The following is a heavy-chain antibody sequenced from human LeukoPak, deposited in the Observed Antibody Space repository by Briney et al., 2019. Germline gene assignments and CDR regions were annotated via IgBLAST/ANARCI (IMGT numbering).Heavy chain of an antibody. J-gene: IGHJ5*02. D-gene: IGHD1-26*01. CDR3: ARDRVGATKNWFDP. CDR2: IYTSGST. CDR1: GGSISSYY. Sequence: PSETLSLTCTVSGGSISSYYWSWIRQPPGKGLEWIGRIYTSGSTNYNPSLKSRVTISVDTSKNQFSLKLSSVTAADTAVYYCARDRVGATKNWFDPWGQGTLVTVSS. V-gene: IGHV4-4*07.